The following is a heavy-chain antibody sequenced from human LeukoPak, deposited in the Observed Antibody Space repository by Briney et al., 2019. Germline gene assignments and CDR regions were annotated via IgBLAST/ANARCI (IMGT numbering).Heavy chain of an antibody. CDR3: ARDMYYDSSAPGFFDY. J-gene: IGHJ4*02. CDR2: IWYDGSNK. CDR1: GFTLSSYG. V-gene: IGHV3-33*01. Sequence: PGGSLRLSCAASGFTLSSYGMHWVRQAPGKGLEWVAVIWYDGSNKYYADSVKGRFTISRDNSKNTLYLQMNSLRAEDTAVYYCARDMYYDSSAPGFFDYWGQGTLVTVSS. D-gene: IGHD3-22*01.